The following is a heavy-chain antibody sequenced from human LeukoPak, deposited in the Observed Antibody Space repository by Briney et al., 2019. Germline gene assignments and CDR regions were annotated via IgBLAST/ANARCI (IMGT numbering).Heavy chain of an antibody. D-gene: IGHD2-2*01. CDR2: INPSGGST. CDR3: ARDRVVVPAASGNWFDP. Sequence: ASVKVSCKASGYTFTSYYMHWVRQAPGQGLEWMGIINPSGGSTSYAQKFQGRVTMTRDTSTSTVYMELSSLRSEDTAVYYCARDRVVVPAASGNWFDPWGQGTLVTVSS. V-gene: IGHV1-46*01. J-gene: IGHJ5*02. CDR1: GYTFTSYY.